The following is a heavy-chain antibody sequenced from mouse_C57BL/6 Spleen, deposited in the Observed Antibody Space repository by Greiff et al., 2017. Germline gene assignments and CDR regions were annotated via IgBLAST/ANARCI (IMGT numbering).Heavy chain of an antibody. J-gene: IGHJ2*01. Sequence: VQLQESGPGLVAPSPSLSITCTVSGFSLTSYAISWVRQPPGKGLEWLGVIWTGGGTTYNSALKSRLSISKDNSKSQVFLKMNSLQPDDTARYYCARTGGSAGHGYCDYWGQGTTLTVSS. V-gene: IGHV2-9-1*01. CDR1: GFSLTSYA. CDR2: IWTGGGT. D-gene: IGHD1-1*02. CDR3: ARTGGSAGHGYCDY.